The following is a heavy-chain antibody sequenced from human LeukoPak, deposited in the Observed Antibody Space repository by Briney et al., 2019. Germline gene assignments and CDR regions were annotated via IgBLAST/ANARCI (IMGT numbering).Heavy chain of an antibody. CDR3: ARVRYSSSLDY. D-gene: IGHD6-6*01. Sequence: GGSLRLSCAASGFTVSSNYMSWVRQARGKGVEWVSVIYSGGSTYYADSVKGRFTISRNNSKNTLYLQMNSLRAEDTAVYYCARVRYSSSLDYWGQGTLVTVSS. CDR2: IYSGGST. CDR1: GFTVSSNY. J-gene: IGHJ4*02. V-gene: IGHV3-53*04.